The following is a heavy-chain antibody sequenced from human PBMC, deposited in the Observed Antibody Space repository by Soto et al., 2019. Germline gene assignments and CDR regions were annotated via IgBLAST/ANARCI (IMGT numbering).Heavy chain of an antibody. CDR2: VSFDGSHK. CDR1: GFTFSSYA. D-gene: IGHD3-3*01. V-gene: IGHV3-30*18. CDR3: AKLGDAVSGYFDF. Sequence: QVQLVQSGGGVVQPGGSLRLSCADSGFTFSSYAIHWVRQAPGKGLECVADVSFDGSHKTYAVPVRGRFTISRDNSKKTVYLQMNSLRAEATALYYCAKLGDAVSGYFDFWGQGTQVAVSS. J-gene: IGHJ5*01.